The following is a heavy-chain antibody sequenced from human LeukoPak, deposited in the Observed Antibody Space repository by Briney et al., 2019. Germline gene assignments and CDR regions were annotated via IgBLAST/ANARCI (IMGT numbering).Heavy chain of an antibody. CDR3: ARDGSRGNLVTAPDF. V-gene: IGHV3-21*01. J-gene: IGHJ4*02. D-gene: IGHD2-21*02. CDR2: ISSSSSYI. Sequence: AGGSLRLSCAASGFTFSNYGMNWVRQAPGKGLEWVSFISSSSSYIYYADSVKGRFTISRDNAKNSLYLQMNSLRAEDTAVYYCARDGSRGNLVTAPDFWGQGTLVTVSS. CDR1: GFTFSNYG.